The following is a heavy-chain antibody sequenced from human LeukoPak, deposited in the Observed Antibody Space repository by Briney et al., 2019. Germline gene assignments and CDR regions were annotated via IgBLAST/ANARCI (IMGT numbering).Heavy chain of an antibody. CDR1: GFTFSSYE. J-gene: IGHJ4*02. CDR2: ISSSGSII. V-gene: IGHV3-48*03. Sequence: GGSLRLSCAASGFTFSSYEMIWVRQAPGKGLEWVSYISSSGSIIHYADSVKGRFTISRDNAKNSLYLQMNSLRAEDTAVYYCAREATIFTDYWGQGTLDTVSS. CDR3: AREATIFTDY. D-gene: IGHD3-3*01.